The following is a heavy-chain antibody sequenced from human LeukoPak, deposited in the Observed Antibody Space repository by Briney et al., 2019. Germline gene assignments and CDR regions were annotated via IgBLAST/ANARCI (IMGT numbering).Heavy chain of an antibody. CDR3: AQGGSYYDFLLSV. CDR2: ISWNSGSI. D-gene: IGHD3-3*01. CDR1: GFTFDDYA. V-gene: IGHV3-9*01. Sequence: GGSLRLSCAASGFTFDDYAMHWVRQAPGKGLEWVSGISWNSGSIGYADSVKGRFTVSRDNSKNTLYLEMNSLRAEDTAVYYCAQGGSYYDFLLSVWGQGTMVTVSS. J-gene: IGHJ3*01.